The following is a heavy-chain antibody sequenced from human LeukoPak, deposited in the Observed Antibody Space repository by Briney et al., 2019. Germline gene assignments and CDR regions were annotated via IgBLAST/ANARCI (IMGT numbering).Heavy chain of an antibody. D-gene: IGHD6-13*01. J-gene: IGHJ6*03. CDR3: ARLFIAAAARPHYYMDV. Sequence: SETLSLTCTVSGGSISSSSYYWGWIRQPPGKGLEWIGSIYYSGSTYYNPSLKSRVTISVDTSKNQFSLKLSSVTAADTAVYYCARLFIAAAARPHYYMDVWGKGTTVTVSS. CDR2: IYYSGST. CDR1: GGSISSSSYY. V-gene: IGHV4-39*01.